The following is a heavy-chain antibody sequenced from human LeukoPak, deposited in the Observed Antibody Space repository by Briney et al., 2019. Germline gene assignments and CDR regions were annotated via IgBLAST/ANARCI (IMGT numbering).Heavy chain of an antibody. D-gene: IGHD6-19*01. CDR3: AKVHSSGWLFDY. V-gene: IGHV3-23*01. Sequence: GGSLRRSCAASGFTVSSYAMSWLRPPPGKGLEGVSAISGSGGSTYYAGSVKGRFNISRDNSKNTLYLQMNSLRAEDTAVYYCAKVHSSGWLFDYWGQGTLVTVSS. CDR2: ISGSGGST. CDR1: GFTVSSYA. J-gene: IGHJ4*02.